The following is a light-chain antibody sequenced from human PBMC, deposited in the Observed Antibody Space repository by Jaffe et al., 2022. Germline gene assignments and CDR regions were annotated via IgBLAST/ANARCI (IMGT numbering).Light chain of an antibody. V-gene: IGLV2-23*01. J-gene: IGLJ1*01. CDR2: EGS. CDR3: CSYAGSSTFYV. CDR1: SSDVGSYNL. Sequence: QSALTQPASVSGSPGQSITLSCTGTSSDVGSYNLVSWYLQHPGKAPKLMIYEGSKRPSGVSNRFSGSKSGNTASLTISGLQAEDEADYYCCSYAGSSTFYVFGTGTKVTVL.